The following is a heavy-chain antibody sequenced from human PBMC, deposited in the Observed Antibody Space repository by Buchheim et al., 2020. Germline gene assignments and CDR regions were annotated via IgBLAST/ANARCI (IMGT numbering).Heavy chain of an antibody. D-gene: IGHD6-19*01. V-gene: IGHV3-48*01. CDR1: GFTFSSYS. Sequence: EVQLVESGGGLVQPGGSLRLSCAASGFTFSSYSMNWVRQAPGKGLEWVSYISSSSSTIYYADSVKGRFTISRDNSKKTLYLQMNSLRAEDTAVYYCAKYSGDSPNLPLVVWGQGTL. J-gene: IGHJ4*02. CDR2: ISSSSSTI. CDR3: AKYSGDSPNLPLVV.